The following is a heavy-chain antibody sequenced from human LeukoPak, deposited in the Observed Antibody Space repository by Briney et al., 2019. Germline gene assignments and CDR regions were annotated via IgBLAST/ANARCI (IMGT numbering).Heavy chain of an antibody. D-gene: IGHD2-2*01. Sequence: ESLKISCKGSGYTFTSYWISWVRQMPGKGLEWMGRIDPSDSYTNYSPSFQGHVTISADKSISTAYLQWSSLKASDTAMYYCARHPIVVVPATSGYYYYGMDVWGQGTTVTVSS. V-gene: IGHV5-10-1*01. CDR1: GYTFTSYW. CDR3: ARHPIVVVPATSGYYYYGMDV. CDR2: IDPSDSYT. J-gene: IGHJ6*02.